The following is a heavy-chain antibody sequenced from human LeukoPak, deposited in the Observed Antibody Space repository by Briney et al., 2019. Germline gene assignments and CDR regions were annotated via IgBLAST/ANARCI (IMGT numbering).Heavy chain of an antibody. Sequence: GGSLTLSCAASGFTFSDYYMSWIRQAPGKGLEWVSYISSSGTTIYYADSVKGRFTISRDNAKNSLYLQMNSLRAEDTAVYYCARRYCSSTSCLIDYWGQGTLVTVSS. CDR2: ISSSGTTI. CDR3: ARRYCSSTSCLIDY. D-gene: IGHD2-2*01. J-gene: IGHJ4*02. V-gene: IGHV3-11*04. CDR1: GFTFSDYY.